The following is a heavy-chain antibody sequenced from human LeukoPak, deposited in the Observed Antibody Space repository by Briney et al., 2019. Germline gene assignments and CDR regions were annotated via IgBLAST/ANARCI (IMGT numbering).Heavy chain of an antibody. V-gene: IGHV3-11*01. J-gene: IGHJ4*02. CDR2: ISSSGSTI. Sequence: GGSLGLSCAASGFTFSDYYMSWIRQAPGKGLEWVSYISSSGSTIYYADSVKGRFTISRDNAKNSLYLQMNSLRAEDTAVYYCARARSELRYSPFDYWGQGTLVTVSS. CDR1: GFTFSDYY. D-gene: IGHD3-9*01. CDR3: ARARSELRYSPFDY.